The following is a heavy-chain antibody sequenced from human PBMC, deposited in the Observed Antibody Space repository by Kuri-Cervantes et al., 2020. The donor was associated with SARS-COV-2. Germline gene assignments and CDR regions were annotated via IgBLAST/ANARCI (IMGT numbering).Heavy chain of an antibody. Sequence: ASVKVSCKASGYTFTSYDINWVRQATGQGLEWMGWMNPNSGNTGYAQKFQGRVTITRNTSISTAYMELSSLRSEDTAVYYCAGGPTCPYYYNMDVWGKGTTVTVSS. CDR1: GYTFTSYD. V-gene: IGHV1-8*03. J-gene: IGHJ6*03. CDR2: MNPNSGNT. CDR3: AGGPTCPYYYNMDV.